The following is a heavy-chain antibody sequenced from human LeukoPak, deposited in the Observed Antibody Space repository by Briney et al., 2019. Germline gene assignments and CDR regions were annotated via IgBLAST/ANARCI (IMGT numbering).Heavy chain of an antibody. CDR3: ARDRGRGVATITYYYYMDV. CDR2: ISAYNGNT. D-gene: IGHD5-12*01. V-gene: IGHV1-18*01. J-gene: IGHJ6*03. CDR1: GYTFTSYG. Sequence: EASVKVSCKASGYTFTSYGISWVRQAPGQGLEWMGWISAYNGNTNYAQKLQGRVTMTTDTSTSTAYMELRSLRSDDTAVYYCARDRGRGVATITYYYYMDVSGKGATVTVSS.